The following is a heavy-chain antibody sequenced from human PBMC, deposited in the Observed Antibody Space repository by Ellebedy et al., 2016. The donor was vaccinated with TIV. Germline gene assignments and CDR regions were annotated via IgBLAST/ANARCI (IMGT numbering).Heavy chain of an antibody. D-gene: IGHD6-13*01. J-gene: IGHJ6*02. Sequence: AASVKVSCKASGYTFTSYDINWVRQATGQGLEWMGWMNPNSGNTGYAQKFQGRVTITRNTSISTAYMELSSLRSEDTAVYYCARGLSSSWYAVWGYYYGMDVWGQGTTVTVSS. CDR3: ARGLSSSWYAVWGYYYGMDV. V-gene: IGHV1-8*03. CDR1: GYTFTSYD. CDR2: MNPNSGNT.